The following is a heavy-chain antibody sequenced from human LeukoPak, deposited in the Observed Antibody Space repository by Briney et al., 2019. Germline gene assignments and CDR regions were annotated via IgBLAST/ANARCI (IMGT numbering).Heavy chain of an antibody. Sequence: SETLPLTCTVSGGSISSGSYYWSWIRQPAGKGLEWIGRIYTSGSTNYNPSLKSRVTISVDTSKNQFSLKLSSVTAADTAVYYCARDDGYNYDGAFDIWGQGTTVTVSS. J-gene: IGHJ3*02. V-gene: IGHV4-61*02. CDR3: ARDDGYNYDGAFDI. D-gene: IGHD5-24*01. CDR2: IYTSGST. CDR1: GGSISSGSYY.